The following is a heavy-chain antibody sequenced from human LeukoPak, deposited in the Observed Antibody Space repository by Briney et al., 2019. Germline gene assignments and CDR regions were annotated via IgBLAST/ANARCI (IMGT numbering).Heavy chain of an antibody. CDR2: IDPSDSYT. CDR3: ARLDYGGNGNLDY. D-gene: IGHD4-23*01. Sequence: GESLKISCQGSGYSFTNYWIGWVRQMPGKGLEWIGRIDPSDSYTNYSPSFQGHVTISADKSISIAYLQWTSLKASDTAIYYCARLDYGGNGNLDYWGQGTLVTVSS. V-gene: IGHV5-10-1*01. CDR1: GYSFTNYW. J-gene: IGHJ4*02.